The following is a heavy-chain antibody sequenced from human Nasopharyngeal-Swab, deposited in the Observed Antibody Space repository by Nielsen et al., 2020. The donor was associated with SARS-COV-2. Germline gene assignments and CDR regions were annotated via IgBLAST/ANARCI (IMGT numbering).Heavy chain of an antibody. CDR3: ARVGVVIAHYYYYGMDV. CDR1: GFTFSSYW. J-gene: IGHJ6*02. D-gene: IGHD2-21*01. CDR2: IKQDGSEK. Sequence: GESLKTSCAASGFTFSSYWMSWVRQAPGKGLEWVANIKQDGSEKYYVDSVKGRFTISRDNAKNSLYLQMNSLRAEDTAVYYCARVGVVIAHYYYYGMDVWGQGTTVTVSS. V-gene: IGHV3-7*01.